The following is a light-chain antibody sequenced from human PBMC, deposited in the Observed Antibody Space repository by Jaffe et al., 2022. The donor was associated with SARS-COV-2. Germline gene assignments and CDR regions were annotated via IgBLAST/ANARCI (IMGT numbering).Light chain of an antibody. J-gene: IGLJ2*01. CDR3: QSYDSSNQVV. V-gene: IGLV6-57*02. CDR2: DNN. CDR1: SGSIARNY. Sequence: NFMLTQPHSVSESPGKTVTISCTGSSGSIARNYVQWFQQRPGSAPTTIIYDNNERFFGVPDRFSGSIDNSSNSASLTISGLKAEDEADYYCQSYDSSNQVVFGGGTRLTVL.